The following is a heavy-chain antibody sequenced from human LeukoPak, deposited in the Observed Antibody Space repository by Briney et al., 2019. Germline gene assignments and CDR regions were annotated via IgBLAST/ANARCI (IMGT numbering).Heavy chain of an antibody. V-gene: IGHV4-4*07. D-gene: IGHD3-22*01. Sequence: TPSETLSLTCTVSGGSISSYYWSWIRQPAGKGLEWIGRIYTSGSTNYNPSLKSRVTMSVDTSKNQFSLKLSSMTAADTAVYYCARDYYDSSGYQVFYYWGQGTLVTVSS. CDR2: IYTSGST. J-gene: IGHJ4*02. CDR1: GGSISSYY. CDR3: ARDYYDSSGYQVFYY.